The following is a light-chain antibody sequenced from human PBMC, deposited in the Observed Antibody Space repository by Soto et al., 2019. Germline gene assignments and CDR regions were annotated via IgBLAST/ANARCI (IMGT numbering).Light chain of an antibody. CDR2: GAS. V-gene: IGKV3-15*01. J-gene: IGKJ3*01. Sequence: EIVMTQSPATLPVSPGERATLSCRASQSVSSNLAWYQQKAGQAPRLLIYGASPRATGIPARFSGSGSGTEFTLTISSLQSEDFAVYYCQQYNNWPPAFGPGTTVDIK. CDR1: QSVSSN. CDR3: QQYNNWPPA.